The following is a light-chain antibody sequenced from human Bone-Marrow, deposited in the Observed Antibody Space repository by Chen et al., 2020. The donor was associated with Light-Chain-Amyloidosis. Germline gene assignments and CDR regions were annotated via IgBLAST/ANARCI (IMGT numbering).Light chain of an antibody. Sequence: QSALTQPASVSGSPGQSITIPCTGIRSDVGGDNHVSWYQQHPDKAPKLMIYMVTNRPSWVPDRFSGSKSDNTASLTISGLQTEDEADYFGSSYTITNTLVFGSGTRVTVL. CDR1: RSDVGGDNH. J-gene: IGLJ1*01. V-gene: IGLV2-14*01. CDR2: MVT. CDR3: SSYTITNTLV.